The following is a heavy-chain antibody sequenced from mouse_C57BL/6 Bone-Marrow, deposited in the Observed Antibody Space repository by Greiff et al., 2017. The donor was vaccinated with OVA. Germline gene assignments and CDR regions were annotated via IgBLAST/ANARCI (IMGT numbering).Heavy chain of an antibody. D-gene: IGHD2-3*01. J-gene: IGHJ2*01. V-gene: IGHV14-4*01. Sequence: VQLKQSGAELVRPGASVKLSCTASGFNIKDDYMHWVKQRPEQGLEWIGWIDPENGDTEYASKFQGQATITADASSNTAYLQLSILPSDDTVVYYCTFDDGYIRREEGFDYWGQGTTLTVSS. CDR3: TFDDGYIRREEGFDY. CDR2: IDPENGDT. CDR1: GFNIKDDY.